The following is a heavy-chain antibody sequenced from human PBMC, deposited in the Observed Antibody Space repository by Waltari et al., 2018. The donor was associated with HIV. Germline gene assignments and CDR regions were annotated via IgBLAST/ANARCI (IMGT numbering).Heavy chain of an antibody. CDR3: ASGQVVVSYSYYYYGMDV. D-gene: IGHD3-22*01. Sequence: QVQLQESGPGLVKPSQTLSLTCTVSGGSISSGSYYWSWIRQPAGKGLEWIGRIYTSGSTNYNPSLKSRVTISVDTSKNQFSLKLSSVTAADTAVYYCASGQVVVSYSYYYYGMDVWGQGTTVTVSS. J-gene: IGHJ6*02. CDR2: IYTSGST. CDR1: GGSISSGSYY. V-gene: IGHV4-61*02.